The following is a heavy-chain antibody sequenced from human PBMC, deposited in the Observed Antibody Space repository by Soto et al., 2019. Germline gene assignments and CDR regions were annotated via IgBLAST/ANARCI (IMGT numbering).Heavy chain of an antibody. CDR3: ARHYYDSSGYYYFPLGHWFDP. Sequence: SETLSLTCTVSGGSISSSSYYWGWIRQPPGKGLEWIGSIYYSGSTYYNPSLKSRVTISVDTSKNQFSLKLSSVTAADTAVYYCARHYYDSSGYYYFPLGHWFDPWGQGTLVTVSS. CDR2: IYYSGST. V-gene: IGHV4-39*01. J-gene: IGHJ5*02. CDR1: GGSISSSSYY. D-gene: IGHD3-22*01.